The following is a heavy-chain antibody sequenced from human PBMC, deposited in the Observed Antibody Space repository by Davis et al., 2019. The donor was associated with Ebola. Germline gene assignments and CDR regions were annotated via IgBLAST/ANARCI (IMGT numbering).Heavy chain of an antibody. Sequence: GESLKISCAASGSTVSTYYINWVRQAPGKGLEWVSIMSADGSTYNADSVKARFTVSRDNSTNTVYLQMSSLRVEDTAAYYCARGSLWGRGSLVIVSS. CDR1: GSTVSTYY. V-gene: IGHV3-66*01. CDR2: MSADGST. J-gene: IGHJ4*02. CDR3: ARGSL.